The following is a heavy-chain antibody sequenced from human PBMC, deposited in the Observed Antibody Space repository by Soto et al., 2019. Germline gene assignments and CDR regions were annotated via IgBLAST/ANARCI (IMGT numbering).Heavy chain of an antibody. V-gene: IGHV3-33*01. J-gene: IGHJ4*02. CDR3: ARDTGSSGWYYFDY. Sequence: QVQLVESGGGVVQPGRSLRLSCAASGFTFSSYGMHWVRQAPGKGLEWVAVIWYDGSNKYYADSVKGRFTISRDNSKNPLYLQMNSLRAEDTAVYYCARDTGSSGWYYFDYWGQGTLVTVSS. D-gene: IGHD6-19*01. CDR2: IWYDGSNK. CDR1: GFTFSSYG.